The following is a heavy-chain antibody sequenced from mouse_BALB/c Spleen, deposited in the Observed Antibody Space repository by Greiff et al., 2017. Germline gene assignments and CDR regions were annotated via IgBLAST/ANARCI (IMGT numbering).Heavy chain of an antibody. Sequence: DVQLQESGAELVRPGALVKLSCKASGFNIKDYYMHWVKQRPEQGLEWIGWIDPENGNTIYDPKFQGKASITADTSSNTAYLQLSSLTSEDTAVYYCARRDRSYAMDYWGQGTSVTVSS. D-gene: IGHD2-14*01. CDR3: ARRDRSYAMDY. CDR1: GFNIKDYY. CDR2: IDPENGNT. V-gene: IGHV14-1*02. J-gene: IGHJ4*01.